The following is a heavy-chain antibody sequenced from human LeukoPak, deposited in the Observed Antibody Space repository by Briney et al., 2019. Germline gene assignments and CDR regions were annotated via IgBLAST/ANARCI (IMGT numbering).Heavy chain of an antibody. CDR1: GYSFTSYW. Sequence: RGESLKISCKGSGYSFTSYWIGWVCQMPGKGLEWMGIIYPGDSDTRYSPSFQGQVTISADKSISTAYLQWSSLKASDTAMYYCALLQGGSGWYTGYFDYWGQGTLVTVSS. J-gene: IGHJ4*02. V-gene: IGHV5-51*01. CDR3: ALLQGGSGWYTGYFDY. D-gene: IGHD6-19*01. CDR2: IYPGDSDT.